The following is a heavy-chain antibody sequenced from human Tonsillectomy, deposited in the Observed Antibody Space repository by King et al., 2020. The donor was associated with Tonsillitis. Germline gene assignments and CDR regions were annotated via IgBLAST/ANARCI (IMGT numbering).Heavy chain of an antibody. CDR2: ISSSRSTI. Sequence: VQLVESGGGLVQPGGSLRLSCAASGFTFSSYSMNWVRQAPGKGLEWVSYISSSRSTIYYADSVKGRFTISRDNAKNSLYLQMNNLRAEDTAVYYCARGLAFDIWGQGTMVTVSS. CDR1: GFTFSSYS. CDR3: ARGLAFDI. V-gene: IGHV3-48*01. J-gene: IGHJ3*02. D-gene: IGHD6-19*01.